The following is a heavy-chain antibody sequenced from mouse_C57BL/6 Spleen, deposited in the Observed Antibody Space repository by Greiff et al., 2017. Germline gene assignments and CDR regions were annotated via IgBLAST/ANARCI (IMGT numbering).Heavy chain of an antibody. CDR3: AREGYYYGSSY. J-gene: IGHJ3*01. CDR2: ISYDGSN. Sequence: EVQRVESGPGLVKPSQSLSLTCSVTGYSITSGYYWNWIRQFPGNKLEWMGYISYDGSNNYNPSLKNRISITRDTSKNQFFLKLNSVTTEDTATYYCAREGYYYGSSYWGQGTLVTVSA. V-gene: IGHV3-6*01. CDR1: GYSITSGYY. D-gene: IGHD1-1*01.